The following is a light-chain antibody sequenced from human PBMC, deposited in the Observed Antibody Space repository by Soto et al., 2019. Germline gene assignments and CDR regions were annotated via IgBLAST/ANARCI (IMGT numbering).Light chain of an antibody. CDR1: DIGGKG. CDR2: SDT. V-gene: IGLV3-21*01. J-gene: IGLJ2*01. Sequence: SYELTQPPSVSVAPGKTASISCGGNDIGGKGVHWYQQKPGQAPVLVIYSDTDLPPVIPERFSGSNSANLATLTISRVEDGDEADDYCQVWDSGSSHVVFGGGTKLTVL. CDR3: QVWDSGSSHVV.